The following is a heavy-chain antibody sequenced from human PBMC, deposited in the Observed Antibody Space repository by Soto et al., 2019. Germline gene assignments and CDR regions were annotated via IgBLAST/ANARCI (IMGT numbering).Heavy chain of an antibody. V-gene: IGHV4-34*01. CDR1: GGSFSGYY. CDR3: ARGPPGIQLWLQVVWFDP. CDR2: INHSGST. D-gene: IGHD5-18*01. J-gene: IGHJ5*02. Sequence: SETLSLTCAVYGGSFSGYYWSWIRQLPGKGLEWIGEINHSGSTNYNPSLKSRVTISVDTSKNQFSLKLSSVTAADTAVYYCARGPPGIQLWLQVVWFDPWGQGTLVTVSS.